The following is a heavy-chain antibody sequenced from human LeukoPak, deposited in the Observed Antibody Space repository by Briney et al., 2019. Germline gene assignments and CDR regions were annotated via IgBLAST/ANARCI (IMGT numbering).Heavy chain of an antibody. V-gene: IGHV1-46*01. CDR2: INPTGSST. CDR1: GYTLTNYY. Sequence: GASVKVSCKASGYTLTNYYMHWVRQAPGQGREGMGLINPTGSSTNYAQKFRGRVTMTRDTSTSTVYMELSSLRSEDTAVYYCAREESGGYFDYWGQGTLVTVSS. J-gene: IGHJ4*02. D-gene: IGHD2-8*02. CDR3: AREESGGYFDY.